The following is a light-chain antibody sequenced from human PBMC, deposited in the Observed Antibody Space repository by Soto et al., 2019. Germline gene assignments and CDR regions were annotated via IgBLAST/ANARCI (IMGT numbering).Light chain of an antibody. CDR3: QHYNNRPLT. Sequence: EIVMTQSPATLSVSPGEGATLSCRASQSVSSNLAWYQQKPGQAPRLLIYDASTRAAGIPARFSGSGSGTEFALTISSLQSEDFAVYYCQHYNNRPLTFGGGTMVEIK. V-gene: IGKV3-15*01. CDR2: DAS. CDR1: QSVSSN. J-gene: IGKJ4*01.